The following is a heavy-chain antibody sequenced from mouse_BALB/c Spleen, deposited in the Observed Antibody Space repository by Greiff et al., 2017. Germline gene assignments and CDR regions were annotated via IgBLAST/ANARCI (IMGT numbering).Heavy chain of an antibody. J-gene: IGHJ4*01. CDR1: GDSITSGY. V-gene: IGHV3-8*02. Sequence: EVQLVESGPSLVKPSQTLSLTCSVTGDSITSGYWNWVRKFPGNKLEYMGYISYSGSTYYNPSLKSRISITRDTSKNQYYLQLNSVTTEDTATYYCARSRGGGGAMDYWGQGTSVTVSS. CDR2: ISYSGST. CDR3: ARSRGGGGAMDY.